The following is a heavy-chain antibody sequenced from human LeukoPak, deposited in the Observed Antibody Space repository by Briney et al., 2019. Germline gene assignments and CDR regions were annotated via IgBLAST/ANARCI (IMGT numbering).Heavy chain of an antibody. Sequence: PGGSLRLSCAASGFTFTDFYMSWIRQAPGKGLEWLSDISRSSTDTNYADSVKGRFTISRDNAKNSLFLQLNSLRAEDTAVYYCARKTYYYDSGSYPKSYYFDYWGQGTLVTVSS. J-gene: IGHJ4*02. CDR1: GFTFTDFY. V-gene: IGHV3-11*06. CDR2: ISRSSTDT. D-gene: IGHD3-10*01. CDR3: ARKTYYYDSGSYPKSYYFDY.